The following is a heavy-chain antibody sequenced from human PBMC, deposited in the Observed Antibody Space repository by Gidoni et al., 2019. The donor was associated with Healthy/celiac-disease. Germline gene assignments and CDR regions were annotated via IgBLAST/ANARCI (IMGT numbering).Heavy chain of an antibody. CDR3: APDHYGIAVAGDFQH. CDR1: CFTFRSYS. V-gene: IGHV3-48*02. J-gene: IGHJ1*01. Sequence: EVQLVESGGGLVQPGGSLRLSCAASCFTFRSYSMNWVRQAPGKGLEWVSYISSSSSTIYYADSVKGRFTISRDNAKNSLYLQMNSLRDEDTAVYYCAPDHYGIAVAGDFQHWGQGTLVTVSS. D-gene: IGHD6-19*01. CDR2: ISSSSSTI.